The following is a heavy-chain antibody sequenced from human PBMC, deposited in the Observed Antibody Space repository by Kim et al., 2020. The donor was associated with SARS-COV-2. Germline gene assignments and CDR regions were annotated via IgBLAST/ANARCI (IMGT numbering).Heavy chain of an antibody. V-gene: IGHV1-2*06. CDR3: ATSTVTTPYYYYGLNL. D-gene: IGHD4-17*01. Sequence: ASVKVSCKASGYTFTAYYMHWVRQAPGQGLEWMGRINPYSGAINYVQKFQGRVTMTTDTSISTAYMELSRLRSDDTAVYYCATSTVTTPYYYYGLNLWGQGTSVTVSS. CDR2: INPYSGAI. CDR1: GYTFTAYY. J-gene: IGHJ6*02.